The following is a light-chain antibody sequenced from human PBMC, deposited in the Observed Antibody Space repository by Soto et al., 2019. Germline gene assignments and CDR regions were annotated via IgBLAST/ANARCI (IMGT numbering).Light chain of an antibody. CDR1: SSDVAGYSF. CDR3: NSYTSSATVGV. V-gene: IGLV2-14*03. J-gene: IGLJ2*01. CDR2: DVN. Sequence: QSALTPAASVSGSLGQSITISCTATSSDVAGYSFVSWYQQLPGKAPKLIIYDVNNRPSGVSDRFSGSKSRNTASLAISGLQPEDEAVYYCNSYTSSATVGVFDRGTKLTVL.